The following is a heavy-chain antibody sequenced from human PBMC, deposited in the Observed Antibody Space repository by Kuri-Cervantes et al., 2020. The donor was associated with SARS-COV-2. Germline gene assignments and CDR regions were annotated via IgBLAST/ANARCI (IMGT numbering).Heavy chain of an antibody. CDR3: ARGPPEYQLLNTAFDI. D-gene: IGHD2-2*01. V-gene: IGHV3-21*06. J-gene: IGHJ3*02. CDR2: IGPSNTYI. CDR1: GFTFNTYN. Sequence: GGSLRLSCTASGFTFNTYNMKWVRQAPGKGLEWVSGIGPSNTYIYYADSVKGRFIISRDNAKNSLYLQMNSLRAEDTAVYYCARGPPEYQLLNTAFDIWGQGTMVTVSS.